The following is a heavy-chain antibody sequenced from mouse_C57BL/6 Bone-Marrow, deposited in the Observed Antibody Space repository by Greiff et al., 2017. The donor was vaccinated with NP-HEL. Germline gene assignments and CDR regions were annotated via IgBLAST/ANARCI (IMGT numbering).Heavy chain of an antibody. J-gene: IGHJ3*01. CDR1: GYTFTSYG. D-gene: IGHD3-1*01. Sequence: VQLQQSGAELARPGASVKLSCKASGYTFTSYGISWVKQRTGQGLEWIGGIYPRSGNTYYNEKFKGKATLTADKSSSTAYMELRSLTSEDSAVYFCARRGLLWGQGTLVTVSA. V-gene: IGHV1-81*01. CDR3: ARRGLL. CDR2: IYPRSGNT.